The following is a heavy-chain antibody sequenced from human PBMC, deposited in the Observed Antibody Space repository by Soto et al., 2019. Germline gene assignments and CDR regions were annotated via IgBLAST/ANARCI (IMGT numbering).Heavy chain of an antibody. D-gene: IGHD3-10*01. Sequence: ASVKVSCKASGYTFTNYGISWVRQAPGQGLEWMGWISANNGNTNYEQKLQGRVTMTTDTSTSTAYMELSRLRSDDTAVYYCAIARAYGSGSYYKRHAFDIWGQGTMVTVSS. V-gene: IGHV1-18*01. CDR3: AIARAYGSGSYYKRHAFDI. CDR2: ISANNGNT. J-gene: IGHJ3*02. CDR1: GYTFTNYG.